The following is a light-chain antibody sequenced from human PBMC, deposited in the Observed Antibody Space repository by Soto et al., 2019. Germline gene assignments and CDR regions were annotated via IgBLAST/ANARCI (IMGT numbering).Light chain of an antibody. CDR1: QSVFYSSNNKNY. Sequence: DIVMTQSPASLAVSLGERATINCKSSQSVFYSSNNKNYLAWYQQKPGQPPKLLIYWASTRESGVPDRFSGSGSGTDFTLTISSLQAEDVAVYYGQQYYSTPTCGPGTKVDIK. J-gene: IGKJ3*01. CDR2: WAS. V-gene: IGKV4-1*01. CDR3: QQYYSTPT.